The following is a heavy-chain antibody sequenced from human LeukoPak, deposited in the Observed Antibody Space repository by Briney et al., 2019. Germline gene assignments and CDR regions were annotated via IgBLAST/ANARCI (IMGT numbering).Heavy chain of an antibody. J-gene: IGHJ6*03. V-gene: IGHV4-4*09. Sequence: SETLSLTCTGSGGSISSYYWSWIRQPPGKGLEWIGYIYTSGSTNYNPSLRSRVTISVDTSKNQFSLKLSSVTAADTAVYYCARHAVAAYYYYMDVWGKGTTVTVSS. CDR2: IYTSGST. CDR1: GGSISSYY. CDR3: ARHAVAAYYYYMDV. D-gene: IGHD6-6*01.